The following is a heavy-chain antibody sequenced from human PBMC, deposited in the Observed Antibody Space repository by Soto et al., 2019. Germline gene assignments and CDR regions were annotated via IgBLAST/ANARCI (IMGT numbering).Heavy chain of an antibody. CDR3: AKDPQNSGSYFSPYYYYYYGMDV. CDR2: ISYDGSNK. CDR1: GFTFSSYG. J-gene: IGHJ6*02. V-gene: IGHV3-30*18. Sequence: QVQLVESGGGVVQPGRSLRLSCAASGFTFSSYGMHWVRQAPGKGLEWVAVISYDGSNKYYADSVKGRITISRDNTKNTLYLQMNSLRAEDTAVYYCAKDPQNSGSYFSPYYYYYYGMDVWGQGTTVTVSS. D-gene: IGHD1-26*01.